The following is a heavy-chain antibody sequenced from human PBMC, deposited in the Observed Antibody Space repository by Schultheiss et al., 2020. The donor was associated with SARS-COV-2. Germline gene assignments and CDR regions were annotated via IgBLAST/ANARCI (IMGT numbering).Heavy chain of an antibody. D-gene: IGHD6-6*01. Sequence: SETLSLTCTVSGGSISSYYWSWIRQPPGKGLEWIGYIYYSGSTNYNPSLKSRVTISVDTSKNQFSLKLSSVTAADTAVYYCAGSSSSNVDYWGQGTLVTVSS. CDR3: AGSSSSNVDY. V-gene: IGHV4-59*01. J-gene: IGHJ4*02. CDR2: IYYSGST. CDR1: GGSISSYY.